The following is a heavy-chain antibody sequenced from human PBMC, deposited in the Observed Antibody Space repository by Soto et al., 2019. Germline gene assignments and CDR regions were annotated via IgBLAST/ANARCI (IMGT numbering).Heavy chain of an antibody. V-gene: IGHV1-69*01. D-gene: IGHD3-22*01. CDR2: IIPIFGTA. CDR1: GGTFSSYA. CDR3: XRVDSSGYYYSYWFDP. J-gene: IGHJ5*02. Sequence: QVQLVQSGAEVKKPGSSVKVSCKASGGTFSSYAISWVRQAPGQGLEWMGGIIPIFGTANYAQKFQGRVTITAXESTSTAYMELSXLRXXDXXXXXXXRVDSSGYYYSYWFDPWGQGTLVTVSS.